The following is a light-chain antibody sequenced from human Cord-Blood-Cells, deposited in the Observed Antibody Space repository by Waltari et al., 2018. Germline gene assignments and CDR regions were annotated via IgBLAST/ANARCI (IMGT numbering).Light chain of an antibody. CDR3: QSYDSSLSGSV. J-gene: IGLJ3*02. V-gene: IGLV1-40*01. CDR1: SANIGAGYD. CDR2: GNS. Sequence: QSVLTQPPSVSGAPGPRVTISCTGSSANIGAGYDVHWYQQLPGTAPKRLIYGNSKRPSGVPDRFSGSKSGTSASLAITGLQAEDEADYYCQSYDSSLSGSVFGGGTKLTVL.